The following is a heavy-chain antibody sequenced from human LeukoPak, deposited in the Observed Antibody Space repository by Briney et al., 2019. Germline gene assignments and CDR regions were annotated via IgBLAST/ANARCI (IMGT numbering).Heavy chain of an antibody. D-gene: IGHD3-22*01. J-gene: IGHJ4*01. CDR2: INHSGST. CDR3: ARGNYYDSSGLPFDY. Sequence: SETLSLTCAVYGGSFSGYYWSWIRQPPGKGLEWIGEINHSGSTNYNPSLKSRVTISVDTSKNQFSLNLTSVTAADTAVYYCARGNYYDSSGLPFDYWGQEPWSPSPQ. CDR1: GGSFSGYY. V-gene: IGHV4-34*01.